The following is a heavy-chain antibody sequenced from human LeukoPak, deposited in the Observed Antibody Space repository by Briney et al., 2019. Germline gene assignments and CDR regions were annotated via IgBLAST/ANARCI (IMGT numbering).Heavy chain of an antibody. J-gene: IGHJ4*02. D-gene: IGHD4/OR15-4a*01. CDR3: AREDSGGNSFDY. V-gene: IGHV3-11*01. Sequence: GGSLRLSCAASGFTLSDYYVSWIRQAPGEGLEWVAFISNSGFTTYYADSVKGRFTVPRDNAKDSVSLQMDSLRADDTARYYCAREDSGGNSFDYWGQGAQVTVS. CDR2: ISNSGFTT. CDR1: GFTLSDYY.